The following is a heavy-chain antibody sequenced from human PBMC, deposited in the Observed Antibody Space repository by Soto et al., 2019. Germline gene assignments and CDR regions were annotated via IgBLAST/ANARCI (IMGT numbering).Heavy chain of an antibody. CDR2: ISAYNGNT. Sequence: SVKVSCKASGYTFTSYRISWVRQAPGQGLEWMGWISAYNGNTNYAQKLQGRVTMTTDTSTSTAYMELRSLRSDDTAVYYCAREYGRHNRSHFDYWAQGTLVIVAS. V-gene: IGHV1-18*01. D-gene: IGHD1-26*01. CDR3: AREYGRHNRSHFDY. CDR1: GYTFTSYR. J-gene: IGHJ4*02.